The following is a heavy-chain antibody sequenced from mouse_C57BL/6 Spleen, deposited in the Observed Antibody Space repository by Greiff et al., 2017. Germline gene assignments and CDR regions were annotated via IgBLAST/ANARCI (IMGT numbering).Heavy chain of an antibody. CDR2: IHPNSGST. J-gene: IGHJ2*01. D-gene: IGHD4-1*01. CDR3: ARRTGTRDY. Sequence: QVQLQQPGAELVKPGASVKLSCKASGYTFTSYWMHWVKQRPGQGLEWIGMIHPNSGSTNYNEKFKSKATLTVDKSSSTAYMQLSSRTSEDYAVYYGARRTGTRDYWGQGTTLTVSA. CDR1: GYTFTSYW. V-gene: IGHV1-64*01.